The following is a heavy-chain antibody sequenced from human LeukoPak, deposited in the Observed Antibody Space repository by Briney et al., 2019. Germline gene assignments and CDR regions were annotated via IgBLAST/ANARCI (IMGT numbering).Heavy chain of an antibody. J-gene: IGHJ4*02. V-gene: IGHV3-66*01. Sequence: GGSLRLSCAASGFLVNADHMNWVRQAPGKGLEWVSIIYSSDYIYYADSVKGRFTISRDNSKNTLYLQMNSLRVEDSAVYYCATERPDSRVLDYWGQGLVVTVSS. CDR1: GFLVNADH. CDR3: ATERPDSRVLDY. CDR2: IYSSDYI. D-gene: IGHD3-10*01.